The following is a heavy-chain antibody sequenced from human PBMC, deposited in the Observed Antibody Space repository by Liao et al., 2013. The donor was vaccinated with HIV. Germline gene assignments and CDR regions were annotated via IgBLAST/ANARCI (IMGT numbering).Heavy chain of an antibody. CDR3: ARGTGPFQH. D-gene: IGHD3/OR15-3a*01. Sequence: QVQLQESGPGLVKPSQTLSLTCNVSGGSISSGSHYWSWIRQPAGKGLEWIGRIYTSGSTYYNPSLKSRVTISIDTSKNRFSLKLNSVTAADTAVYYCARGTGPFQHWGQGTLVTVSS. CDR2: IYTSGST. J-gene: IGHJ1*01. CDR1: GGSISSGSHY. V-gene: IGHV4-61*02.